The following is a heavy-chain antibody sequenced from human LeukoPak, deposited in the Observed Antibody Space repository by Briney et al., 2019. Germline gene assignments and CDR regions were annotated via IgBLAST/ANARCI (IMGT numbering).Heavy chain of an antibody. J-gene: IGHJ4*02. V-gene: IGHV3-74*01. CDR3: VRSAFLTTEFYFDY. Sequence: GGSLRLSCVASGFTFSSYWMHWVRQAPGKGLVWVSRINTDGRTTTYADSVKGRFTISRDNAKNTLYLQMNSLRAEDTAVYYCVRSAFLTTEFYFDYWGQGTLVTVSS. CDR2: INTDGRTT. D-gene: IGHD4-11*01. CDR1: GFTFSSYW.